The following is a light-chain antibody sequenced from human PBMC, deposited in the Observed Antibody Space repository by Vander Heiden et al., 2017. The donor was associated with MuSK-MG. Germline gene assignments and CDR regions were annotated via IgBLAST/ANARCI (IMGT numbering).Light chain of an antibody. CDR2: AAS. J-gene: IGKJ1*01. V-gene: IGKV1-39*01. Sequence: VCITCRASQSISSYLNWYQQKPGKAPKLLIYAASSLQSGVPSRFSGSESGTDFTLTISSLQPEDFATYYCQQSYSTPQTFGQGTKVEIK. CDR1: QSISSY. CDR3: QQSYSTPQT.